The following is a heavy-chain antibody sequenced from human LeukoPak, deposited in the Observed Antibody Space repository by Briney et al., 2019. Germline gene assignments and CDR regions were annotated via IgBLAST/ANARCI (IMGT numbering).Heavy chain of an antibody. D-gene: IGHD2-2*01. J-gene: IGHJ6*03. CDR1: GYTFTSYD. CDR2: MNPNSGNT. Sequence: ASVKVSCKASGYTFTSYDINWVRQATGQGLEWMGWMNPNSGNTGYAQKFQGRVTITRNTSISTAYMELSSLRSEDTAVYYCARGRRYQLLFYYYYYMDVWGKGTTVTVSS. V-gene: IGHV1-8*03. CDR3: ARGRRYQLLFYYYYYMDV.